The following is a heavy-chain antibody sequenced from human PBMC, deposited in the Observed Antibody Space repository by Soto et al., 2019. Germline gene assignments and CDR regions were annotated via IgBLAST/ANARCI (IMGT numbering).Heavy chain of an antibody. V-gene: IGHV5-51*01. CDR2: IYPGDSEI. D-gene: IGHD4-17*01. Sequence: GDSLKISCKASGYSFTSYWIGWVRQVPGEGLEWMGIIYPGDSEIRYNPSFQGQVTISADKSITTAYLQWSRLAASDTAMYYCARHSEDTVTPDFWGQGTLVTVSS. CDR1: GYSFTSYW. J-gene: IGHJ4*02. CDR3: ARHSEDTVTPDF.